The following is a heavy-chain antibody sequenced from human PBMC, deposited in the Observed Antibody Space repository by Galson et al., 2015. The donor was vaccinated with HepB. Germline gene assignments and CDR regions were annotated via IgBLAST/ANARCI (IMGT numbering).Heavy chain of an antibody. Sequence: SVKVSCKASGGTFSTYAIDWVRQAPGQGLEWIAGIIPIFGKTNYAQKFQGRVTITADESTSTAYMQLSSLRSDDTAMYYCARGDGSGNCYYHYWGQGTLVTVSS. CDR1: GGTFSTYA. D-gene: IGHD3-10*01. CDR3: ARGDGSGNCYYHY. CDR2: IIPIFGKT. V-gene: IGHV1-69*13. J-gene: IGHJ4*02.